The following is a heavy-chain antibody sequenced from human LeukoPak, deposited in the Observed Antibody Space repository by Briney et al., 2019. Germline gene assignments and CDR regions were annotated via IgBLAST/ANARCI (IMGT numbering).Heavy chain of an antibody. CDR1: GGSISSSSYY. D-gene: IGHD3-22*01. CDR3: ARTSYYYDSSGYYEPPDY. CDR2: IYYSGST. J-gene: IGHJ4*02. Sequence: SETLSLTCTVSGGSISSSSYYWGWIRQPPGKGLEWIGSIYYSGSTYYNPSLKSRVTISVDTSKNQFSLKLSSVTAADTAVYYCARTSYYYDSSGYYEPPDYWGQGTLVTVSS. V-gene: IGHV4-39*07.